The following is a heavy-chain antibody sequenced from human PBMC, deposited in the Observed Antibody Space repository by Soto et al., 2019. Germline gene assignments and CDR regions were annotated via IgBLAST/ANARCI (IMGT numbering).Heavy chain of an antibody. CDR1: GGSISSGGYS. V-gene: IGHV4-30-2*01. Sequence: QLKLQESGSGLVKPSQTLSLTCAVSGGSISSGGYSWSWIRQPPGKGLEWIGYIYHGGYTYYNPSLKSRVTISVDRSKNQFSLKLSSVTAADTAVYYCARAHYGDYGYGMDVWGQGTTVTVSS. D-gene: IGHD4-17*01. CDR3: ARAHYGDYGYGMDV. CDR2: IYHGGYT. J-gene: IGHJ6*02.